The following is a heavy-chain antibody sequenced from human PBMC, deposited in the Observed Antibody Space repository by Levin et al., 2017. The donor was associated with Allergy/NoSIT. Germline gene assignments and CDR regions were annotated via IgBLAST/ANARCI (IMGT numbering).Heavy chain of an antibody. J-gene: IGHJ3*02. D-gene: IGHD4-17*01. V-gene: IGHV4-34*01. CDR2: ISHRGST. CDR1: GGSFGGYY. Sequence: SCAVSGGSFGGYYWSWLRQPPGKGPEWIGEISHRGSTTYKPSLKSRVSISVDTSRNQFSVNLNSVTAADTAVYYCAVFSLRYGTFEIWGRGTMVTVSS. CDR3: AVFSLRYGTFEI.